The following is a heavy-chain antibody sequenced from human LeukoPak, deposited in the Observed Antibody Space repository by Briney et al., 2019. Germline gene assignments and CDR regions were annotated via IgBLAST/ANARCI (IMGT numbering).Heavy chain of an antibody. CDR2: IYHSGTT. V-gene: IGHV4-59*02. J-gene: IGHJ4*02. CDR1: GDSVSSHY. CDR3: CPQSEYGDHDD. D-gene: IGHD4/OR15-4a*01. Sequence: SETLSLTCAVSGDSVSSHYWTWISQSPGRGLEWIGYIYHSGTTKYNPSLKSRVSISVDTPKSQFSLKLKSVSAADTAGYYCCPQSEYGDHDDWGQGTLVIVSS.